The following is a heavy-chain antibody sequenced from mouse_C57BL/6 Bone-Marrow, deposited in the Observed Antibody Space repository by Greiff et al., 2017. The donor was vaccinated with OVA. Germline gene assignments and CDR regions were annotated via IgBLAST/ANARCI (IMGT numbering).Heavy chain of an antibody. CDR2: IYPGDGDT. J-gene: IGHJ4*01. CDR1: GYAFSSSW. V-gene: IGHV1-82*01. Sequence: VMLVESGPELVKPGASVKISCKASGYAFSSSWMNWVKQRPGKGLAWIGRIYPGDGDTNYNGKFKSKATLTADKSSSTTYMQLSSLTSEDSAVYFCATDGYIYAMDYWGQGTSVTVSS. CDR3: ATDGYIYAMDY. D-gene: IGHD2-3*01.